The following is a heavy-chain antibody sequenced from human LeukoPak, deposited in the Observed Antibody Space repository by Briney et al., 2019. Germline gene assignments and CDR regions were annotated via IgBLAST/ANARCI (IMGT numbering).Heavy chain of an antibody. CDR2: IRFDGTTQ. CDR3: SKESNYDSSGYFN. Sequence: PGGSLRLSCAASGFVFSSYGIHWVRQAPGKGLEWVSFIRFDGTTQYYADSVKGRFTISRDNSKFTVHLLMTSLIPEDTAVYYCSKESNYDSSGYFNWGQGTLVTVSS. J-gene: IGHJ4*02. CDR1: GFVFSSYG. D-gene: IGHD3-22*01. V-gene: IGHV3-30*02.